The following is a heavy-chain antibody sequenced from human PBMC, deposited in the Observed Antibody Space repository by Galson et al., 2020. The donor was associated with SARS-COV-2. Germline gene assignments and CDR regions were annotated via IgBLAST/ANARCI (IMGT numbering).Heavy chain of an antibody. CDR1: GYTFTSYS. CDR2: INPNSGDT. Sequence: ASVKVSCKASGYTFTSYSMHWVRQAPGQGLEWLAWINPNSGDTKYAQKFQGRLTMTRDTSISTAYMELSRLRSDDTALYYCARDRGTDMGIDYWGQGSLVTVAS. V-gene: IGHV1-2*02. CDR3: ARDRGTDMGIDY. D-gene: IGHD5-18*01. J-gene: IGHJ4*02.